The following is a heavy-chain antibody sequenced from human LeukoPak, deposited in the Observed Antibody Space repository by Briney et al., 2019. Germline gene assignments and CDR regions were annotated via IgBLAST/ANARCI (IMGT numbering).Heavy chain of an antibody. V-gene: IGHV3-21*01. J-gene: IGHJ4*02. CDR2: VGWNSVKV. D-gene: IGHD3-10*01. CDR3: ARGNLWFGELVY. Sequence: GGSLRLSCAASGFTFSSYGMHWVRLPPGKGLEWVARVGWNSVKVDYADSVKGRFTISRDNAKNSLYLQMNSLRAEDTAVYYCARGNLWFGELVYWGQGTLVTVSS. CDR1: GFTFSSYG.